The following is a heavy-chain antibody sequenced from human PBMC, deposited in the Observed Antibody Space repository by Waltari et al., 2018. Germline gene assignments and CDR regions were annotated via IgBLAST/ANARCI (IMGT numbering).Heavy chain of an antibody. CDR2: ISYEGSNK. CDR3: ARDLCSGGSCYYYYYGMDV. V-gene: IGHV3-30-3*01. D-gene: IGHD2-15*01. Sequence: QVQLVESGGGMVQPGRSLRLSCAASGFTFSSYAMHWVRQAPGKGLEWVAVISYEGSNKYYADSVKGRFTISRDNSKNTLYLQMNSLRAEDTAVYYCARDLCSGGSCYYYYYGMDVWGQGTTVTVSS. CDR1: GFTFSSYA. J-gene: IGHJ6*02.